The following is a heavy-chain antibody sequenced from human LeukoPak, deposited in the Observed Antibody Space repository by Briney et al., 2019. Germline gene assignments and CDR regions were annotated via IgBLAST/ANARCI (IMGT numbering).Heavy chain of an antibody. J-gene: IGHJ4*02. CDR3: ARAPGYGAAYYFDY. CDR1: GFTFSNYE. D-gene: IGHD1-1*01. CDR2: ISSRSGTI. V-gene: IGHV3-48*03. Sequence: GGSLRLSCAASGFTFSNYEMNWVRQAPGKGLEWVSSISSRSGTIYYADSVKGRFTISRDNAKNSLYLQMNSLRAEDTAVYYCARAPGYGAAYYFDYWGQGTLVTVSS.